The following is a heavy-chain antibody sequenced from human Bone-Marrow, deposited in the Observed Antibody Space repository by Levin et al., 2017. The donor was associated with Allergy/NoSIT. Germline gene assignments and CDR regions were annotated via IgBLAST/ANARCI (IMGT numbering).Heavy chain of an antibody. D-gene: IGHD5-12*01. CDR2: FIPIFGTT. CDR3: ARGATGYDFSGPYD. V-gene: IGHV1-69*13. Sequence: GASVKVSCKTTGGTFGSYSRSWVRQAPGQGLEWMGGFIPIFGTTTYTQKFRGRATITADESTSAVSMELSSLRSEDTAVYYCARGATGYDFSGPYDWGQGILVTVS. CDR1: GGTFGSYS. J-gene: IGHJ4*01.